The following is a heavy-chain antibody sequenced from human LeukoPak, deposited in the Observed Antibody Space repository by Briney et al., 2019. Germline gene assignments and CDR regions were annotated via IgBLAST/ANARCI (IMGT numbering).Heavy chain of an antibody. CDR2: INHSGST. Sequence: SETLSLTCAVYGGSFSGYYWSWIRQPPGKGLEWIGEINHSGSTNYNPSLKSRVTISVDTSKNQFSLKLSSVTAADTAVYYCASRGYYYDSSGYRYWGQGTLVTVSS. CDR3: ASRGYYYDSSGYRY. V-gene: IGHV4-34*01. CDR1: GGSFSGYY. J-gene: IGHJ4*02. D-gene: IGHD3-22*01.